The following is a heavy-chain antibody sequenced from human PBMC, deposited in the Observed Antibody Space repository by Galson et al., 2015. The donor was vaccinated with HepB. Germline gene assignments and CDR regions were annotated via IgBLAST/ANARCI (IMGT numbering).Heavy chain of an antibody. D-gene: IGHD4-17*01. CDR1: GYSFTSYW. CDR3: ARLLPSTTVTTPGVGWFDP. V-gene: IGHV5-10-1*01. Sequence: QSGAEVKKPGESLRISCKGSGYSFTSYWISWVRQMPGKGLEWMGRIDPSDSYTNYSPSFQGHVTISADKSISTAYLQWSSLKASDTAMYYCARLLPSTTVTTPGVGWFDPWGQGTLVTVSS. CDR2: IDPSDSYT. J-gene: IGHJ5*02.